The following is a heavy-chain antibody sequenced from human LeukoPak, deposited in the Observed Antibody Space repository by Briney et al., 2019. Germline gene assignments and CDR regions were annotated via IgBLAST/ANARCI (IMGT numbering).Heavy chain of an antibody. CDR3: ARDLSVTTWFDP. J-gene: IGHJ5*02. Sequence: SETLSLTCAVSGGSIRGYYWSWIRQPAGKGLEWIGRIYASGSTTYNPSLKSRVTMSVDTSKNQFSLKLSSVTAADTAVCYCARDLSVTTWFDPWGQGTLVIVSS. CDR1: GGSIRGYY. CDR2: IYASGST. D-gene: IGHD4-11*01. V-gene: IGHV4-4*07.